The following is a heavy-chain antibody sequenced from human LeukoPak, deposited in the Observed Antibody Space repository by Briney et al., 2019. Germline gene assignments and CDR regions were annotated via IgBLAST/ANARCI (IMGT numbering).Heavy chain of an antibody. J-gene: IGHJ4*02. CDR2: IGTAGDT. CDR3: ARGVGDITMVRGVGFDY. V-gene: IGHV3-13*01. D-gene: IGHD3-10*01. Sequence: GGSLRLSCAASGFTFSSYDMHWVRQATGKGLEWVSAIGTAGDTYYPGSVKGRFTISRENAKNSLYLQMNSLRAGDTAVYYCARGVGDITMVRGVGFDYWGQGTLVTVSS. CDR1: GFTFSSYD.